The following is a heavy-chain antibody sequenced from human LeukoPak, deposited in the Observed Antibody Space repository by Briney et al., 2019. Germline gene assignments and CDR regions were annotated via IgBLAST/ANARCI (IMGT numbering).Heavy chain of an antibody. V-gene: IGHV3-53*01. J-gene: IGHJ6*03. D-gene: IGHD6-19*01. CDR2: IYSGGGT. CDR3: ARTIGWLVPYYYKDV. Sequence: GGSLRLSCAASGFTVSSNYMSWVRQAPGKGLEWVSVIYSGGGTYYADSVKGRFTISRDNSKNTLYLQMNSLRAEDTAVYYCARTIGWLVPYYYKDVWGKGTTVTVSS. CDR1: GFTVSSNY.